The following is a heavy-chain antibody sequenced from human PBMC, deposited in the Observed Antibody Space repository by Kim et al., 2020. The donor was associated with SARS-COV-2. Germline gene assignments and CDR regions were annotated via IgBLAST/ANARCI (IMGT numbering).Heavy chain of an antibody. CDR2: IWYDGSNK. D-gene: IGHD3-3*01. CDR1: GFTFSSYG. CDR3: ASAYLGYDFWSGYYPSGWKDYGMDV. J-gene: IGHJ6*02. V-gene: IGHV3-33*01. Sequence: GGSLRLSCAASGFTFSSYGMHWVRQAPGKGLEWVAVIWYDGSNKYYADSVKGRFTISRDNSKNTLYLQMNSLRAEDTAVYYCASAYLGYDFWSGYYPSGWKDYGMDVWGQGTTVTVSS.